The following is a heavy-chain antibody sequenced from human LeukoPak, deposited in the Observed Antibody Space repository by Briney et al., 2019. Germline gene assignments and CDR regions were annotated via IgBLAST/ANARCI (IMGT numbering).Heavy chain of an antibody. Sequence: PGGSLRLSCAASGFTFSSYSMNWVRQAPGKGLEWVSSISGSSSYIYYADSVKGRFTISRDNAKNSLYLQMNSLRAEDTAVYYCARSGITMIVVVDWGQGTLVTVSS. D-gene: IGHD3-22*01. CDR2: ISGSSSYI. CDR1: GFTFSSYS. CDR3: ARSGITMIVVVD. J-gene: IGHJ4*02. V-gene: IGHV3-21*01.